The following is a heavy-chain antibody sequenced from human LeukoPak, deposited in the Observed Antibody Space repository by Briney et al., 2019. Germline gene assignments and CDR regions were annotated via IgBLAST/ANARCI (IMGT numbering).Heavy chain of an antibody. D-gene: IGHD6-19*01. V-gene: IGHV3-23*01. CDR2: ISGSGGST. CDR1: GFTFSSYA. Sequence: GGSLRLSCAASGFTFSSYALSWVRQAPGKGLEWVSAISGSGGSTYYADSVKGRFTISRDNSKNTLYLQMNSLRAEDTAVYYCARVLGGQWLVDYWGQGTLVTVSS. J-gene: IGHJ4*02. CDR3: ARVLGGQWLVDY.